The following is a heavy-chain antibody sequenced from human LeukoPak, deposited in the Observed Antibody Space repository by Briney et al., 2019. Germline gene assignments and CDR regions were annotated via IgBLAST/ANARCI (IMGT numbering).Heavy chain of an antibody. CDR1: GYAFTNFY. CDR2: INPTTGST. V-gene: IGHV1-46*01. J-gene: IGHJ3*02. Sequence: GASVKVSCKASGYAFTNFYLHWVRQAPGQGLEWMRIINPTTGSTTYAQKFQGRVTVTRDMSTSTVYMELSSLRSEDTAVYFCARDLNPQSIGMRAFDIWGQGTMVTASS. D-gene: IGHD1-14*01. CDR3: ARDLNPQSIGMRAFDI.